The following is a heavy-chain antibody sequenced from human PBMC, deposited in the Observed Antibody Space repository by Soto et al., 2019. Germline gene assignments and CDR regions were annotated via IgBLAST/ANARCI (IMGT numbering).Heavy chain of an antibody. J-gene: IGHJ5*02. CDR1: GGTFSSYA. Sequence: GASVKVSCKASGGTFSSYAISWVRQAPGQGLEWMGGIIPIFGTANYAQKFQGRVTITADESTSTAYMELSSLRSEDTAVYYCARDTPILGYCSGGSCPGWFDPWGQGTLVTVS. D-gene: IGHD2-15*01. CDR2: IIPIFGTA. CDR3: ARDTPILGYCSGGSCPGWFDP. V-gene: IGHV1-69*13.